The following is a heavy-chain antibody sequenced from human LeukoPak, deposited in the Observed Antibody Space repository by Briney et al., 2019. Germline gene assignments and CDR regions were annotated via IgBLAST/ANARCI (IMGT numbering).Heavy chain of an antibody. J-gene: IGHJ3*02. D-gene: IGHD3-3*01. CDR2: INPNSGGT. CDR1: RYTFTGYY. V-gene: IGHV1-2*02. Sequence: GASVKVSCKASRYTFTGYYMHWVRQAPGQGLEWMGWINPNSGGTNYAQKFQGRVTMTRDTSISTAYMELSRLRSDDTAVYYCARVLTVFGVVNDAFDIWGQGTMVTVSS. CDR3: ARVLTVFGVVNDAFDI.